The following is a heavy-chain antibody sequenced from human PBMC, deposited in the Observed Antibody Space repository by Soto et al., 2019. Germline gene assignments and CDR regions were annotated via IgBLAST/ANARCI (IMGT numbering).Heavy chain of an antibody. V-gene: IGHV3-30*18. D-gene: IGHD6-13*01. Sequence: QEQLVESGGGVVQPGRSLRLSCAASGFTFRIYAMHWVRQAAGKGLEWVAAISHDGNNKYYVDSVKGRFTISRDNSKNTLYLQMHSLKPEDTAVYSGAKVVEQQLVRLGLDYWGQGTRVTVSS. CDR2: ISHDGNNK. J-gene: IGHJ4*02. CDR3: AKVVEQQLVRLGLDY. CDR1: GFTFRIYA.